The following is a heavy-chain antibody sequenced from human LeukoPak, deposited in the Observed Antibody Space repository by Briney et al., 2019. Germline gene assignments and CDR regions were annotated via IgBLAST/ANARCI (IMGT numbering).Heavy chain of an antibody. CDR3: ARVRPYSSGWYHGMDV. D-gene: IGHD6-19*01. CDR1: GFTFSSYG. CDR2: IWYDGSNK. Sequence: GRSLRLSCAASGFTFSSYGIHRVRQAPGKGLEWVAGIWYDGSNKYYADSVKGRFTISRDNSKNTLYLQMNSLRAEDTAVYYCARVRPYSSGWYHGMDVWGQGTTVTVSS. J-gene: IGHJ6*02. V-gene: IGHV3-33*01.